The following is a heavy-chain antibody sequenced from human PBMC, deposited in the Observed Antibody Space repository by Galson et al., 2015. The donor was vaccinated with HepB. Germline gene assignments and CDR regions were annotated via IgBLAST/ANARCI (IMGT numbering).Heavy chain of an antibody. Sequence: SLRLSCAASGFTFSRYWMHWVRQAPGKGLVWVSRINSDGSITSYADSVKGRFTLSRDNAKNTLYMQMNSLRAEDTAVYYCARAAPLWLGSYDAFDIWGQGTMVTVSS. J-gene: IGHJ3*02. CDR2: INSDGSIT. CDR3: ARAAPLWLGSYDAFDI. V-gene: IGHV3-74*01. D-gene: IGHD5-18*01. CDR1: GFTFSRYW.